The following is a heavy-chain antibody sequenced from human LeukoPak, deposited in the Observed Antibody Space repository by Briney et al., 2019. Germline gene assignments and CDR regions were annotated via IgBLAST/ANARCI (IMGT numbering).Heavy chain of an antibody. CDR2: IIPIFGTA. CDR3: ASPHGASYYYFDY. Sequence: ASVKVSCKASGYSFISYSISWVRQAPGQGLEWMGGIIPIFGTANYAQKFQGRVTITADESTSTAYMELSSLRSEDTAVYYCASPHGASYYYFDYWGQGTLVTVSS. V-gene: IGHV1-69*13. D-gene: IGHD4/OR15-4a*01. J-gene: IGHJ4*02. CDR1: GYSFISYS.